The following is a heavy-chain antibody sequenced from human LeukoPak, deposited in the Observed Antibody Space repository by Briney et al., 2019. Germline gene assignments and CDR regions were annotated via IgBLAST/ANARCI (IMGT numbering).Heavy chain of an antibody. CDR1: GYTFTGYY. V-gene: IGHV1-2*06. CDR2: INLSSGGT. J-gene: IGHJ5*02. Sequence: ASVKVSCKASGYTFTGYYIHWVRQAPGQGLEWMGRINLSSGGTNYAQKFQGRVTMTRDTSISTAYMGLMTLRSDDTAVYYCGRNLADSTGPWGQGTLVTVSS. D-gene: IGHD2-2*01. CDR3: GRNLADSTGP.